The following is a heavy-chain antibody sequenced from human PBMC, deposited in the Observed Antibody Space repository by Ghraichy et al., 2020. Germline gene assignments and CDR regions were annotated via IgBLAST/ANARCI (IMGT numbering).Heavy chain of an antibody. CDR1: GGSISSYY. V-gene: IGHV4-59*01. CDR2: IYYSGST. D-gene: IGHD1-26*01. Sequence: SETLSLTCTVSGGSISSYYWSWIRQPPGKGLEWIGYIYYSGSTNYNPSLKSRVTISVDTSKNQFSLKLSSVTAADTAVYYCARAHRAYSGRVSARVGAFDIWGQGTMVTVSS. CDR3: ARAHRAYSGRVSARVGAFDI. J-gene: IGHJ3*02.